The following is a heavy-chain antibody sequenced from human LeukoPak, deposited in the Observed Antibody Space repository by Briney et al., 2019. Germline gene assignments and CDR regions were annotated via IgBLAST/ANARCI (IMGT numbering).Heavy chain of an antibody. Sequence: GGSLRLSCAASGFTFSTYFMSWVRQAPGKGLEWVSYISSSSSPIYYADSVKGRLTISRDNAKNSMYLQMNSLRAEDTAVYYCARVSGDGYNSFDYWGQGTLVTVSS. V-gene: IGHV3-48*01. CDR1: GFTFSTYF. CDR2: ISSSSSPI. D-gene: IGHD5-24*01. J-gene: IGHJ4*02. CDR3: ARVSGDGYNSFDY.